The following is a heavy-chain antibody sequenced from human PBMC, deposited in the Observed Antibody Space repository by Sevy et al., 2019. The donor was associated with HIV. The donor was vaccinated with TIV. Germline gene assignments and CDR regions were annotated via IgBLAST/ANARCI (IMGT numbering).Heavy chain of an antibody. CDR1: GFTFSSYE. V-gene: IGHV3-48*03. Sequence: GGSLRLSCTASGFTFSSYEMNWVRQAPGKGLEWVSYISNSGSTIHYSDSVKGRFTISRDNAKNSLYLQMNSLRAEDTAVYYCARDRPTLNYHGSSGCNYYFDSWGQGTLVTVSS. CDR3: ARDRPTLNYHGSSGCNYYFDS. D-gene: IGHD3-22*01. CDR2: ISNSGSTI. J-gene: IGHJ4*02.